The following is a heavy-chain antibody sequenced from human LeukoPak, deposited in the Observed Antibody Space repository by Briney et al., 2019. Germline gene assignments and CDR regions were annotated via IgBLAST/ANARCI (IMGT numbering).Heavy chain of an antibody. CDR1: GFTFTKYW. J-gene: IGHJ3*02. CDR2: INQDESVK. Sequence: PGGSLRLSCAASGFTFTKYWMSWVRQAPGKRLECVASINQDESVKRYMDSAKGRFTISRDNTQNSVYLEMNSLTAEDTALYYCARDLWAQQEGDGFDIWGQGTMVTVSS. CDR3: ARDLWAQQEGDGFDI. D-gene: IGHD6-13*01. V-gene: IGHV3-7*03.